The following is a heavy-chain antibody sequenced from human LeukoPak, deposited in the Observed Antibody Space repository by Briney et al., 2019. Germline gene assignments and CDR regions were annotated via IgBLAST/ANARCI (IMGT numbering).Heavy chain of an antibody. Sequence: GGSLRLSCAASGFTFSSYGMHWVRQAPGKGLEWVAFIRNNGNSKYYADSVKGRFIISRDNSKNTLYLQMNSLRPDDTAVYYCAKDRGWGFDYWGQGNLVTVSS. V-gene: IGHV3-30*02. D-gene: IGHD3-10*01. CDR1: GFTFSSYG. CDR3: AKDRGWGFDY. CDR2: IRNNGNSK. J-gene: IGHJ4*02.